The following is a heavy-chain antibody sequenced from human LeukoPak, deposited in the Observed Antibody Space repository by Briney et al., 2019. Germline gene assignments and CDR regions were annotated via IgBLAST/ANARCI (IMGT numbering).Heavy chain of an antibody. Sequence: SGTLSLTCAVYGGSFSGYYWSWIRQPPGKGLEWIGEINHSGSTNYNPSLKSRVTISVDTSKNQFSLKLSSVTAADTAVYYCARVEGITGTSFDYWGQGTLVTVSS. V-gene: IGHV4-34*01. CDR1: GGSFSGYY. CDR3: ARVEGITGTSFDY. CDR2: INHSGST. J-gene: IGHJ4*02. D-gene: IGHD1-7*01.